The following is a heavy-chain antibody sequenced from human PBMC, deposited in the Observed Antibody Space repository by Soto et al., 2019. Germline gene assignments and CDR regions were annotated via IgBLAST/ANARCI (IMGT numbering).Heavy chain of an antibody. J-gene: IGHJ6*02. V-gene: IGHV3-48*02. Sequence: EVQLVESGGGLVQPGGSLRLSCAASGFTFSLYSMSWVRQAPGKGLEWVSYISRSSTGIHYADSVKGRFTISRDDATNSMHLQMNSPRDGDPAVYYCARAVTWGLDVWGQGTTVSISS. D-gene: IGHD3-16*01. CDR1: GFTFSLYS. CDR3: ARAVTWGLDV. CDR2: ISRSSTGI.